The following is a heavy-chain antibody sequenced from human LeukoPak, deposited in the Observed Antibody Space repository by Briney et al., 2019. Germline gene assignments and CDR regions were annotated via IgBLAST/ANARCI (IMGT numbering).Heavy chain of an antibody. Sequence: SETLSLTCTVSGGSISTYYWSWIRQPPGKGLEWIGYICYSGSTNYNPSLKSRVTISIHTSKEQFSLKLSSVTAADTAVYYCARSIAVAGIVSVYYYYGMDVWGQGTTVTVSS. V-gene: IGHV4-59*08. CDR1: GGSISTYY. CDR3: ARSIAVAGIVSVYYYYGMDV. CDR2: ICYSGST. J-gene: IGHJ6*02. D-gene: IGHD6-19*01.